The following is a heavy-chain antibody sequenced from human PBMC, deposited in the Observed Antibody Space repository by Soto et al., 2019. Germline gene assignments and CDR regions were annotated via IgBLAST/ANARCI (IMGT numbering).Heavy chain of an antibody. J-gene: IGHJ5*02. D-gene: IGHD3-3*01. CDR2: IYSSGST. CDR1: GGSVTSYY. CDR3: ARCRFLERFLNGFDP. Sequence: SETLSLTCTVSGGSVTSYYWNWIRHPPGQGLEWIGYIYSSGSTNYNPSLKSRLTISVDTSKNQFSLKLSSVTAADTAVYYCARCRFLERFLNGFDPWGQGTLVTVSS. V-gene: IGHV4-59*02.